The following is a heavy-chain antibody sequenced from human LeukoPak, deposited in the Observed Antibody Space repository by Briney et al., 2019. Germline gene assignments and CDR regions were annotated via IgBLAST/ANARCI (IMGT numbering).Heavy chain of an antibody. Sequence: SETLSLTCSVSGGSISTYYWNWIRQTPGKGLEWIGHISYGNTDYNPSLKSRVTISVDTSKNQFSLKLTSVTAADTAVYYCARDKAHSYGRYFDPWGQGALATVSS. CDR2: ISYGNT. J-gene: IGHJ5*02. D-gene: IGHD5-18*01. V-gene: IGHV4-59*01. CDR1: GGSISTYY. CDR3: ARDKAHSYGRYFDP.